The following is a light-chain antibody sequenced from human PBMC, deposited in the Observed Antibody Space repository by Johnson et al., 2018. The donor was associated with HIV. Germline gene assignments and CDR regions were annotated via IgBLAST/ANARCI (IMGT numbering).Light chain of an antibody. V-gene: IGLV1-51*02. CDR3: GTWDSSLSARFV. J-gene: IGLJ1*01. Sequence: QSVLTQPPSVSAAPGQKVTISCSGSSSNIGNNYISWYQQLPGTAPKLLIYENNKRPSGIPDRFSGSKSGTSATLGITGLQTGDEADYYCGTWDSSLSARFVLGTGTKVTVL. CDR1: SSNIGNNY. CDR2: ENN.